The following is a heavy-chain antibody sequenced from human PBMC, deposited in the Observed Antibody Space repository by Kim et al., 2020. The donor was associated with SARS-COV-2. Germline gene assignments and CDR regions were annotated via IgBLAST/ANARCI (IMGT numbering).Heavy chain of an antibody. CDR3: ARGRIAAAGR. CDR1: GGSFSGYY. J-gene: IGHJ1*01. Sequence: SETLSLTCAVYGGSFSGYYWSWIRQPPGKGLEWIGEIDHSGSTNYNPSLKSRVTISVDTSKNQFSLKLSSVTAADTAVYYCARGRIAAAGRWGLGTLVTVSS. V-gene: IGHV4-34*01. CDR2: IDHSGST. D-gene: IGHD6-13*01.